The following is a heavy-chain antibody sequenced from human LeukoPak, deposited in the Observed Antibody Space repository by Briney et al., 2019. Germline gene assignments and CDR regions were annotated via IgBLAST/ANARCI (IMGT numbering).Heavy chain of an antibody. D-gene: IGHD2-2*01. Sequence: GGSLRLSCAASGFTFTTYWMHWVRQVPGKGLVWVARINGDGTSIRHADSMKGRFTISRDNAKNTLYLQMNSPRDEDTAVYYCVREGLECSGSSCQRAAFDYWGQGTLVTVSS. CDR1: GFTFTTYW. J-gene: IGHJ4*02. V-gene: IGHV3-74*01. CDR3: VREGLECSGSSCQRAAFDY. CDR2: INGDGTSI.